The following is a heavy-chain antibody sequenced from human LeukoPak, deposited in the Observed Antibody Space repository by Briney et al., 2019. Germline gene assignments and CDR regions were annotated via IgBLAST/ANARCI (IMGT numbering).Heavy chain of an antibody. CDR3: ARCDLGGDCYSPDY. D-gene: IGHD2-21*02. J-gene: IGHJ4*02. CDR1: SGSFRGYY. Sequence: PSETLSLTCTVYSGSFRGYYWSWIRQPPGKGLEWIGEINHSGSTNHNPSLKSRLTISMDMSKNQFSLELSSVTAADTAIYYCARCDLGGDCYSPDYWGQGTLVTAPS. V-gene: IGHV4-34*01. CDR2: INHSGST.